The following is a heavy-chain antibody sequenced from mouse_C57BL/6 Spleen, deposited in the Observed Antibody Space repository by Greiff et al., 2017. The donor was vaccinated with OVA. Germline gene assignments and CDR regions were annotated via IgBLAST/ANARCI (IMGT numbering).Heavy chain of an antibody. J-gene: IGHJ4*01. CDR1: GFSLTSYG. V-gene: IGHV2-2*01. CDR2: ICRGGST. CDR3: ARPHALNAMDY. Sequence: QVQLQQSGPGLVQPSQSLSITCTVSGFSLTSYGVHWVRQSPGKGLEWLGVICRGGSTDYNAAFISRLSSSKDNSKSQVFFKMNSLQADDTAIYYCARPHALNAMDYWGQGTSVTVSS.